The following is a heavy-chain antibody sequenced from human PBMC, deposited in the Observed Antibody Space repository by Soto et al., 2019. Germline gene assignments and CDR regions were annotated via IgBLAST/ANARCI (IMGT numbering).Heavy chain of an antibody. CDR3: ATQEVGGSYVYTFDP. CDR1: GGSISSRNYY. J-gene: IGHJ5*02. Sequence: QLQLQESGPGLVKPSETLSLTCTVSGGSISSRNYYWGWIRQPPGKGLEWIGSIYYSGSTDYNPYIKRRVTISADTSKNQFSLKLSSVTAADTAVYYCATQEVGGSYVYTFDPWGQGTLVTVSS. D-gene: IGHD1-26*01. V-gene: IGHV4-39*01. CDR2: IYYSGST.